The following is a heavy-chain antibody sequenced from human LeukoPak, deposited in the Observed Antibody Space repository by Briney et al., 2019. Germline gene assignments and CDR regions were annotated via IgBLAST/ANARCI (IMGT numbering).Heavy chain of an antibody. Sequence: SETLSLTCTVSGGSISSYYWSWVRQPPGKGLEWIGFVYYTGSTNYSPSLKSRVTISVDTSKNQFPLKLRSVTAADTAVYYCARISSSNWYNERGAFDVWGQGTMVTVSS. CDR2: VYYTGST. CDR1: GGSISSYY. V-gene: IGHV4-59*01. J-gene: IGHJ3*01. D-gene: IGHD6-13*01. CDR3: ARISSSNWYNERGAFDV.